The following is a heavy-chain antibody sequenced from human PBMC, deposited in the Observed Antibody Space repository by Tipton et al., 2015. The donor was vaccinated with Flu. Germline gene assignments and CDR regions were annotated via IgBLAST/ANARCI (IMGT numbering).Heavy chain of an antibody. J-gene: IGHJ5*01. CDR3: ARRTFSNYVSEPKNWFDF. D-gene: IGHD4-11*01. V-gene: IGHV4-61*02. Sequence: TLSLTCSVSGDSISGSSTYYWSWIRQPAREALEWIGRIYANGNTNYNPSLGSRVTMSLDTSKNQFSLRLTSVTAADTAVYFCARRTFSNYVSEPKNWFDFWGQGTLVTVSS. CDR2: IYANGNT. CDR1: GDSISGSSTYY.